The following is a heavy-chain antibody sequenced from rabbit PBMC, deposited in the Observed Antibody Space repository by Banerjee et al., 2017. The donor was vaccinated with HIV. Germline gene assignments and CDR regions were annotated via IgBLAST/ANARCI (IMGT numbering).Heavy chain of an antibody. D-gene: IGHD1-1*01. V-gene: IGHV1S45*01. J-gene: IGHJ4*01. CDR2: IYAGSSGST. CDR1: GFSFSSGYY. Sequence: QEQLVESGGDLVRPGASLTLTCTASGFSFSSGYYICWVRQAPGKGLEWIACIYAGSSGSTYYASWAKGRFTISKTSSTTVTLQMTSLTAADTATYFCARGTGNNGYYINLWGQGTLVTVS. CDR3: ARGTGNNGYYINL.